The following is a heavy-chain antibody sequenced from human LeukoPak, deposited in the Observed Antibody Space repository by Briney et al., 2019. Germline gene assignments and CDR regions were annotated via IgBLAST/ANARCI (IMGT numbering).Heavy chain of an antibody. CDR2: INSDGSST. Sequence: PGGSLRLSCAASGFTFSSSWRRWCRQPPGKRQLWVSRINSDGSSTTSADSVKGRLIISRDNATNTLYLQMNSLRAEDTAVYYCAKGGATVIDYWGQGTLVTVSS. V-gene: IGHV3-74*01. CDR3: AKGGATVIDY. D-gene: IGHD4-17*01. J-gene: IGHJ4*02. CDR1: GFTFSSSW.